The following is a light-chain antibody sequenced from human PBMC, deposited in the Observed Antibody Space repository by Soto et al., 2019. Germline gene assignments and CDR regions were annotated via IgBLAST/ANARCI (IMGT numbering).Light chain of an antibody. V-gene: IGKV3-15*01. CDR2: GAS. CDR3: QQRTNWPS. CDR1: ESISSQ. J-gene: IGKJ5*01. Sequence: EIVLTQSPASLSLSPGEGATLSCRASESISSQLVWYQQIPGQAPRLLIYGASTRATGIPARFSGSGSGTEFTLTISSLQSEDFAVYYCQQRTNWPSFGQGTRLEIK.